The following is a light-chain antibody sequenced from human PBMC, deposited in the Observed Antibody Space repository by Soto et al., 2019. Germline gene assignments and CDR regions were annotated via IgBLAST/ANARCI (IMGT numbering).Light chain of an antibody. J-gene: IGKJ2*01. CDR1: QSINNW. CDR3: QQYNTYST. Sequence: DIQMTQSPSTLSASVGVRVTITCRASQSINNWLAWYQQKPRKAPKLLIYDASSLQSGVPSRFSGSGSGTEFTLTISSLQPDDIATYYCQQYNTYSTFGQGTKLEIK. CDR2: DAS. V-gene: IGKV1-5*01.